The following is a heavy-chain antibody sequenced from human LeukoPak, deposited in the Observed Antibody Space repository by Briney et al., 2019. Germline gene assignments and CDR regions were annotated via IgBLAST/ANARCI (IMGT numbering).Heavy chain of an antibody. CDR1: GDSISTYY. J-gene: IGHJ4*02. CDR3: ARALPYSSSSQTDYFDY. V-gene: IGHV4-4*07. D-gene: IGHD6-6*01. CDR2: IYTSGST. Sequence: PSETLSLTCTVSGDSISTYYWSWIRQPAGKGLEWIGRIYTSGSTNYNPSLKSRVTMSVDTSKNQFSLKLSSVTAADTAVYYCARALPYSSSSQTDYFDYWGQGTLVTVSS.